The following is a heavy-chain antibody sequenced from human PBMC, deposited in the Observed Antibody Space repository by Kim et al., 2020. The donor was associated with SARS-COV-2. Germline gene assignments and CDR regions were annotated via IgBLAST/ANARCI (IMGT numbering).Heavy chain of an antibody. V-gene: IGHV4-34*01. Sequence: SETLSLTCAVYGGSFSGYYWSWIRQPPGKGLEWIGEINHSGSTNYNPSLKSRVTISVDTSKNQFSLKLSTVTAADTAVYYCCITIFGVGADAFDIWGQGT. D-gene: IGHD3-3*01. CDR2: INHSGST. CDR1: GGSFSGYY. J-gene: IGHJ3*02. CDR3: CITIFGVGADAFDI.